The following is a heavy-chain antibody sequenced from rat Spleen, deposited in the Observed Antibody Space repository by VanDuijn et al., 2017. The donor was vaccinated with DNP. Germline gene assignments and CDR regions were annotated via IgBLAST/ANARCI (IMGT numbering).Heavy chain of an antibody. Sequence: EVQLVESGGGLVQPGGSLKLSCAASGFTFSDYYMAWVRQAPKKGLEWVASISHVGSATYYGDSVKGRFTISRDNAKSTLYLQMDSLSSEDTAIYYCTRLASLRVYLRYYFDYCGQEVMVTVSS. D-gene: IGHD1-9*01. CDR1: GFTFSDYY. CDR3: TRLASLRVYLRYYFDY. CDR2: ISHVGSAT. V-gene: IGHV5-22*01. J-gene: IGHJ2*01.